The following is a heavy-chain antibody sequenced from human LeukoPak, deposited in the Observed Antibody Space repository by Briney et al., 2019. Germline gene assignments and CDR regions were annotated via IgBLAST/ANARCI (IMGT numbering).Heavy chain of an antibody. CDR2: IYYSGST. J-gene: IGHJ5*02. CDR3: ARWVWLLGSYNWFDP. V-gene: IGHV4-59*01. D-gene: IGHD4-23*01. CDR1: GGSISSYY. Sequence: PSETLSLTCTVSGGSISSYYWSWIRQPPGKGLEWIGYIYYSGSTNYNPSLKSRVTISVDTSKNQFSLKLSSVTAADTAVYYCARWVWLLGSYNWFDPWGQGTLVTVSS.